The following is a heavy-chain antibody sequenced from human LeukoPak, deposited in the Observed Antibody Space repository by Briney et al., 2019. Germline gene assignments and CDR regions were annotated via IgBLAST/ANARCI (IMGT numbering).Heavy chain of an antibody. CDR2: MNPNSGNT. Sequence: ASVKVSCKASGYTFTSYDINWVRQATGQGLEWMGWMNPNSGNTGYAQKFQGRVTITRNTSISTAYMELSSLRSEDTAVYYCARVRAARGWFDPWGQGTLVTVSS. D-gene: IGHD6-6*01. CDR3: ARVRAARGWFDP. CDR1: GYTFTSYD. V-gene: IGHV1-8*03. J-gene: IGHJ5*02.